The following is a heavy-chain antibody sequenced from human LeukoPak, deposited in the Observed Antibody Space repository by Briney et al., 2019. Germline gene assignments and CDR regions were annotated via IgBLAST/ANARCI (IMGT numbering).Heavy chain of an antibody. CDR3: AKGSIAVAGIRVAFDI. J-gene: IGHJ3*02. V-gene: IGHV3-74*01. D-gene: IGHD6-19*01. Sequence: PGGSLRLSCAASGFTLGSYWMRWVRQAPGKGLVWVSRIDTDERSTNYAASVKGRFTISRDNAKNTLYLQMNSLRAEDTAVYYCAKGSIAVAGIRVAFDIWGQGTMVTVSS. CDR2: IDTDERST. CDR1: GFTLGSYW.